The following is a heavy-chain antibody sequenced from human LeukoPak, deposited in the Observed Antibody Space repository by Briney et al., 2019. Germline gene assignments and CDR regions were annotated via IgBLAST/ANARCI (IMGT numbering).Heavy chain of an antibody. CDR1: GFIFSNYA. CDR2: ISGSGGDT. V-gene: IGHV3-23*01. Sequence: GGSLRLSCAASGFIFSNYAMSWVRQAPGKGLEWVSTISGSGGDTDYADSVKGRFTISRDNSKNTLHLQMNSLRAEDTAVYYCAKGNQRAYDAFDIWGQGTMVTVSS. CDR3: AKGNQRAYDAFDI. D-gene: IGHD1-14*01. J-gene: IGHJ3*02.